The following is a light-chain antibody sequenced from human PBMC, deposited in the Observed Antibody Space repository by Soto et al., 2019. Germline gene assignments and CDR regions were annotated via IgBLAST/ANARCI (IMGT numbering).Light chain of an antibody. Sequence: EIVMTQSPATLSVSPCERATLSSRASQSVSSNLAWYQQKPGQAPRLLIYGASTRATGIPARFSGSGSGTEFTLTISSLQSEDFAVYYCQQYNNWPPWTFGQGTKVDIK. CDR1: QSVSSN. CDR2: GAS. V-gene: IGKV3-15*01. J-gene: IGKJ1*01. CDR3: QQYNNWPPWT.